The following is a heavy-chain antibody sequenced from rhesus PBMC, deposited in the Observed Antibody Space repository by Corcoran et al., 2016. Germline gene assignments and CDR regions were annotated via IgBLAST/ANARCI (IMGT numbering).Heavy chain of an antibody. D-gene: IGHD2-21*01. J-gene: IGHJ3*01. Sequence: QVQLQESGPGLVKPSETLSLTCAVSGGSISSSNWWSWIRQPPGNGLDWIGYISGSRGSTYYNPSPKRRVTISTNTSKNQFSLRLSSVTASDTAVYYWASMEVAMESAFDFWGQGLRVTVSS. CDR3: ASMEVAMESAFDF. CDR2: ISGSRGST. CDR1: GGSISSSNW. V-gene: IGHV4-65*01.